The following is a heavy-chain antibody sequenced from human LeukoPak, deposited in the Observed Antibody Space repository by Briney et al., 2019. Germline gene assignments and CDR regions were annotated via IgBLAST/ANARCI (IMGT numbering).Heavy chain of an antibody. Sequence: GASVKVSCKASGYTFTGYYMHWVRQAPGKGLEWMGWINPNSGGTNYAQKFQGRVTMTRDTSISTAYMELSRLRSDDTAVYYCARVGWFGGQNWFDPWGQGTLVTVSS. V-gene: IGHV1-2*02. CDR2: INPNSGGT. CDR1: GYTFTGYY. J-gene: IGHJ5*02. D-gene: IGHD3-16*01. CDR3: ARVGWFGGQNWFDP.